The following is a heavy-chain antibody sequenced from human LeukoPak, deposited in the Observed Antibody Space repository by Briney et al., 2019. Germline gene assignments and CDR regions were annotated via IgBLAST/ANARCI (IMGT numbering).Heavy chain of an antibody. Sequence: GASVKVSRKASGYTFTGYYMHWVRQAPGQGLEWMGWINPNSGGTNYAQKFQGRVTMTRDTSISTAYMELSRLRSDDTAVYYCARGESYSSSSLSWYWFDPWGQGTLVTVSS. CDR2: INPNSGGT. J-gene: IGHJ5*02. CDR3: ARGESYSSSSLSWYWFDP. CDR1: GYTFTGYY. V-gene: IGHV1-2*02. D-gene: IGHD6-6*01.